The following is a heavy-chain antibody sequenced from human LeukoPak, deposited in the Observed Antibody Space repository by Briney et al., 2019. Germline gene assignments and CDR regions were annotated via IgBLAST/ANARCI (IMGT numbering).Heavy chain of an antibody. J-gene: IGHJ6*03. V-gene: IGHV3-23*01. CDR2: ISGSGGST. CDR1: GFTFSSYA. CDR3: AKRYGGWSFVVVPAAYYMDV. Sequence: GGSLRLSCAASGFTFSSYAMSWVRQAPGKGLEWVSAISGSGGSTYYADSVKGRFTISRDNSKNTLYLQMNSLRAEDTAVYYCAKRYGGWSFVVVPAAYYMDVWGKGTTLTVSS. D-gene: IGHD2-2*01.